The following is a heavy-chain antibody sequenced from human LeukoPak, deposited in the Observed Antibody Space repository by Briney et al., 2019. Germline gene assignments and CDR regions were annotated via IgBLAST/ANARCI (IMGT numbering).Heavy chain of an antibody. CDR2: TYYRSKWYN. Sequence: SQTLSLTCAISGDSVSSNSAAWNWIRQSPSRGLERLGRTYYRSKWYNDYAASVKSRITINPDTSKNQFSLQLNSVTPEDTAVYYCARDQGYCSAGSCYHFDCWGQGTLVTVSS. D-gene: IGHD2-15*01. J-gene: IGHJ4*02. CDR1: GDSVSSNSAA. V-gene: IGHV6-1*01. CDR3: ARDQGYCSAGSCYHFDC.